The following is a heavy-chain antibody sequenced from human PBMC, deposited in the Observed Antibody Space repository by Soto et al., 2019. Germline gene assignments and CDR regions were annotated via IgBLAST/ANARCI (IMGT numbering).Heavy chain of an antibody. Sequence: PSETLSLTCTVSGGSISSGGYYWSWIRQHPGKGLEWIGYIYYSASTYYNPSLRGRVTISVDTSNNQFSLKLNSVTAADTAVYYCARDLTGYNWIDPSGQGTLVTGSS. CDR3: ARDLTGYNWIDP. CDR2: IYYSAST. V-gene: IGHV4-31*03. J-gene: IGHJ5*02. D-gene: IGHD1-20*01. CDR1: GGSISSGGYY.